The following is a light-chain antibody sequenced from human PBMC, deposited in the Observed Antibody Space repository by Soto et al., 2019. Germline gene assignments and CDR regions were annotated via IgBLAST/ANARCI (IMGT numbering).Light chain of an antibody. V-gene: IGKV3-15*01. CDR3: QQYNNWPYT. CDR1: QSVSSN. Sequence: EIVMTQSPDTLSVSPGDRATLSCRASQSVSSNLAWYQQKPGQAPRLLIFVASTMAPGIPARFSGSGSGTEFTLTISSLQSEDYAFYHCQQYNNWPYTFGQGTTLEIK. J-gene: IGKJ2*01. CDR2: VAS.